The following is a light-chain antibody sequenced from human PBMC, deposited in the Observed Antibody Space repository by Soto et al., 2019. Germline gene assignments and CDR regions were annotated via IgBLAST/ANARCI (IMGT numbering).Light chain of an antibody. CDR2: DAS. J-gene: IGKJ4*01. CDR1: QSVSSY. Sequence: EIVLTQSPATLSLSPGERATLSCRASQSVSSYLAWYQQKPGQAPRLLIYDASNRATGIPARFSGSGSGTDFTLTISSLAPEHFAVYYCQQRSNWLTFGGGTKVEIK. V-gene: IGKV3-11*01. CDR3: QQRSNWLT.